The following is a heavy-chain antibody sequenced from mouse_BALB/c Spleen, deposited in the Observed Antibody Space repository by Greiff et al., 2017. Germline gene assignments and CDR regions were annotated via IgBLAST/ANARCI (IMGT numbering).Heavy chain of an antibody. D-gene: IGHD1-1*01. CDR1: GFTFSSFG. CDR3: ARSGYYGSSYDYAMDY. Sequence: EVMLVESGGGLVQPGGSRKLSCAASGFTFSSFGMHWVRQAPEKGLEWVAYISSGSSTIYYADTVKGRFTISRDNPKNTLFLQMTSLRSEDTAMYYCARSGYYGSSYDYAMDYWGQGTSVTVSS. J-gene: IGHJ4*01. CDR2: ISSGSSTI. V-gene: IGHV5-17*02.